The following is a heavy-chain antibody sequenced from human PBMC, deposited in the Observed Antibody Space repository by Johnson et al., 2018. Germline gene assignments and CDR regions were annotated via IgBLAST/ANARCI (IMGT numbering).Heavy chain of an antibody. CDR2: INHSGST. CDR1: GGSFSGYY. CDR3: ASGIAVAGTVAFDI. D-gene: IGHD6-19*01. Sequence: QVQLQQWGAGLLKPSETLSLTCAVYGGSFSGYYWSWIRQPPGKGLEWIGEINHSGSTNYNPSLKSRVIISVDTSKTPLLLKLSSVTAADTAVYYCASGIAVAGTVAFDIWGQGTMVTVSS. V-gene: IGHV4-34*01. J-gene: IGHJ3*02.